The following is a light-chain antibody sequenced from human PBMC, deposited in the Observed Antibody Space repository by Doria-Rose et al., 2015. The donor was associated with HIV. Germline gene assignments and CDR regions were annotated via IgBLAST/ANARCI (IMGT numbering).Light chain of an antibody. CDR1: QSFSITY. Sequence: TQSPGTLSLSPGERATLSCTASQSFSITYLAWYQQEPGQAPSLLIYDGSTRATGISDRFSASGSGTDFTLTINRLEPEDFALYYCRQYGTSWTFGQGTKVEI. V-gene: IGKV3-20*01. J-gene: IGKJ1*01. CDR2: DGS. CDR3: RQYGTSWT.